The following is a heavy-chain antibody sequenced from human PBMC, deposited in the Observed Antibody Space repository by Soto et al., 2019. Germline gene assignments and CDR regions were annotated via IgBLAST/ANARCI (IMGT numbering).Heavy chain of an antibody. CDR3: ARDSVRGYSGYGPKDY. V-gene: IGHV1-69*01. CDR2: IIPIFGTA. Sequence: QVQLVQSGAEVKKPGSSVKVSCKASGVTFSSYAISWVRQAPGQGLEWLGGIIPIFGTANYAQKFQGRVTITADESTSTAYMELSSLRSEDTAVYYCARDSVRGYSGYGPKDYWGQGTLVTVSS. D-gene: IGHD5-12*01. CDR1: GVTFSSYA. J-gene: IGHJ4*02.